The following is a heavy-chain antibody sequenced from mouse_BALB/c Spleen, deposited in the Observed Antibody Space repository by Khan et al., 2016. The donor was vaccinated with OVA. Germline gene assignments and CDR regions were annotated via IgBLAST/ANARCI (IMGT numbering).Heavy chain of an antibody. V-gene: IGHV1-77*01. CDR2: IYPGSGNT. CDR1: GYTFTDYY. D-gene: IGHD4-1*02. CDR3: TSTGTAWFAY. Sequence: VQLQESGAELARPGASVKLSCKASGYTFTDYYINWVKQRTGQGLEWIGEIYPGSGNTYYNEKFKGKATLTADKSSSTAYMQLSSLTSDDSAVYFCTSTGTAWFAYWGQGTLVTVSA. J-gene: IGHJ3*01.